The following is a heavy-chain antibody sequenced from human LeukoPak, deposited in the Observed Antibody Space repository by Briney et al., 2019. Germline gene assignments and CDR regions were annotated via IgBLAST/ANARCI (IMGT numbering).Heavy chain of an antibody. CDR1: GVSISSGSFY. D-gene: IGHD3-22*01. V-gene: IGHV4-61*02. J-gene: IGHJ4*02. Sequence: MPSQTLSLTCTVSGVSISSGSFYWSWIRQTAGKGLEWIGRIYPSGDSQYSPSFRSRATISLDTRNQFSLKLSSVTAADTAVYFCARGYDRNGYQSRGFDYWGQGALVNVSS. CDR3: ARGYDRNGYQSRGFDY. CDR2: IYPSGDS.